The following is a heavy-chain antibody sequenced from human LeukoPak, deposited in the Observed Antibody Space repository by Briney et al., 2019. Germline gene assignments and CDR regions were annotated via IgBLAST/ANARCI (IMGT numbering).Heavy chain of an antibody. CDR2: IKQDGSEK. CDR3: ARAEMAIYFDY. V-gene: IGHV3-7*01. D-gene: IGHD5-24*01. Sequence: GGSLRLSCVASGFTFSRYWMSWVRQAPGKGLEWVANIKQDGSEKDYVDSVKGRFTISRDNAKNSLYLQMNSLRAEDTAVYYCARAEMAIYFDYWGQGTLVTVSS. CDR1: GFTFSRYW. J-gene: IGHJ4*02.